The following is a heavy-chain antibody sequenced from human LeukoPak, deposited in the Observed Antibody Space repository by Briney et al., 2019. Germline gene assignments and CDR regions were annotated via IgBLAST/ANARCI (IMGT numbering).Heavy chain of an antibody. CDR2: ISSSSSYI. D-gene: IGHD2-2*02. V-gene: IGHV3-21*01. CDR3: ARDDGYCSSTGCYMDY. CDR1: GFTFSSYS. Sequence: GGSLRLSCAASGFTFSSYSMNWVRQAPGKGLEWVSSISSSSSYIYYADSVKGRFTISRDNAKNSLYLQMNSLRAEDTAVYYCARDDGYCSSTGCYMDYWGQGTLVTVSS. J-gene: IGHJ4*02.